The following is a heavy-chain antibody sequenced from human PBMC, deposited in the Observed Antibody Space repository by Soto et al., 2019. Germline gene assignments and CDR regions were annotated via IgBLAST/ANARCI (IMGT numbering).Heavy chain of an antibody. D-gene: IGHD1-26*01. V-gene: IGHV3-48*02. Sequence: GGSLRLFCAASGFTFSSYSMNWVRQAPGKGLEWVSYISSSSSTIYYADSVKGRFTISRDNAKNSLYLQMNSLRDEDTAVYYCARDLTLGAPHPWYFDLWGQGTLVTVSS. J-gene: IGHJ4*02. CDR3: ARDLTLGAPHPWYFDL. CDR1: GFTFSSYS. CDR2: ISSSSSTI.